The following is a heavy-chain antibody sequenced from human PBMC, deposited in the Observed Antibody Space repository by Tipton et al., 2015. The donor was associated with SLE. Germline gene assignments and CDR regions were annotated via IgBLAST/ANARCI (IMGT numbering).Heavy chain of an antibody. CDR3: ARSDSGGEAWYFDL. CDR2: IIPIFGTA. CDR1: GGTFSSYA. D-gene: IGHD1-26*01. V-gene: IGHV1-69*01. J-gene: IGHJ2*01. Sequence: QLVQSGAEVKKPGSSVKVSCKASGGTFSSYAISWVRQAPGQGLEWMGGIIPIFGTASYAQKFQGRVTITADESTSTAYMELSSLRSEDTAVYYCARSDSGGEAWYFDLWGRGTLVTVSS.